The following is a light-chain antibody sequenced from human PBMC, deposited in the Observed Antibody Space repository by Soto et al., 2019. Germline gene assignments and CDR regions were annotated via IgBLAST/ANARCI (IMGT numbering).Light chain of an antibody. CDR2: NNN. Sequence: QSVLTQAPSASRTRGQRVTISRSGGSSNIGTNAVNWYQQLPGTAPKLLIYNNNQRPSGVPDRFSGSKSGTSASLAISGLQSEDEADYYCAAWDDSLNGYVFRTGTKVTVL. V-gene: IGLV1-44*01. CDR1: SSNIGTNA. J-gene: IGLJ1*01. CDR3: AAWDDSLNGYV.